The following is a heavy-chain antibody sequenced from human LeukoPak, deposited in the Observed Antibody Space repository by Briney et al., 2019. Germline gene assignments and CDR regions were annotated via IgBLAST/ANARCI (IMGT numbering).Heavy chain of an antibody. CDR1: GFTFSNSA. Sequence: GGSLRLSCAASGFTFSNSAMSWVRQAPGKGLEWVSGISGSGGRSDYADSVKGRFTISRDNSKNTLHLQMNSLRVEDTAVYYCAKDGERVYYGSGIYFDYWGQGTLVTVSS. D-gene: IGHD3-10*01. V-gene: IGHV3-23*01. J-gene: IGHJ4*02. CDR2: ISGSGGRS. CDR3: AKDGERVYYGSGIYFDY.